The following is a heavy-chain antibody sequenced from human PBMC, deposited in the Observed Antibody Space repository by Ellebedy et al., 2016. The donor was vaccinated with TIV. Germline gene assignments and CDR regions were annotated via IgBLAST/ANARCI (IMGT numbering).Heavy chain of an antibody. CDR1: GGSFSGYY. Sequence: SETLSLXXAVYGGSFSGYYWSWIRQPPGKGLEWVGEINHSGSTNYNPSLKSRVTISVDTSKNQFSLKLSSVTAADTAVYYCARDRVVEYSPYYYYMDVWGKGTTVTVSS. CDR3: ARDRVVEYSPYYYYMDV. J-gene: IGHJ6*03. V-gene: IGHV4-34*01. CDR2: INHSGST. D-gene: IGHD2-15*01.